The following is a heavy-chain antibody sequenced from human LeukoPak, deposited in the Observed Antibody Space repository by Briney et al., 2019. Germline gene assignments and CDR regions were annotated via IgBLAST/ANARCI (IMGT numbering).Heavy chain of an antibody. V-gene: IGHV1-69*06. D-gene: IGHD5-24*01. J-gene: IGHJ6*03. CDR1: GGSFSSYA. CDR2: IIPIFGTT. Sequence: GSSVNVSCTASGGSFSSYAITWVRQAPGQGLEWMGRIIPIFGTTTYAQKFQGRVTITADMGSSTAYLELTRLTSEDTALYFCAKQGAIRQDYYMDLWGNGTTVTVSS. CDR3: AKQGAIRQDYYMDL.